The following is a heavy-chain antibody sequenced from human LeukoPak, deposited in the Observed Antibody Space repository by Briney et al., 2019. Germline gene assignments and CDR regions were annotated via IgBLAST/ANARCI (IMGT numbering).Heavy chain of an antibody. CDR1: GFTFRRYA. CDR2: IGASGDNS. V-gene: IGHV3-23*01. D-gene: IGHD1-7*01. J-gene: IGHJ4*02. CDR3: AKGHSDWNFFGPFDS. Sequence: QSGGSLRLSCAASGFTFRRYAMSWVRQVPGKGLEWVSAIGASGDNSYSADSVKGRFTISRDNSQNTLYLQINSLRAEDTAIYYCAKGHSDWNFFGPFDSWGQGTMVTVSS.